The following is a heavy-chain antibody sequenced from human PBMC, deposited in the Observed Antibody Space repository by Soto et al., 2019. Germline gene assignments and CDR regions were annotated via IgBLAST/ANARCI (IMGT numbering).Heavy chain of an antibody. V-gene: IGHV1-69*01. CDR3: ARARIAAAGPPNYYYYYGMDV. J-gene: IGHJ6*02. CDR2: IIPIFGTA. CDR1: GGTFSSYA. Sequence: QVQLVQSGAEVKKPGSSVKVSCKASGGTFSSYAISWVRQAPGQGLEWMGGIIPIFGTANYAQKFQGRVTITADESTSTADMELSSLRSEDTAVYYCARARIAAAGPPNYYYYYGMDVWGQGTTVTVSS. D-gene: IGHD6-13*01.